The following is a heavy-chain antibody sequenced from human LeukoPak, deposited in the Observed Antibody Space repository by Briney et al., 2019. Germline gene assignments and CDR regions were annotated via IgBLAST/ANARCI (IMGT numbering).Heavy chain of an antibody. D-gene: IGHD6-6*01. CDR2: ISAYNGNT. J-gene: IGHJ5*02. Sequence: ASVKVSCKASGYTFTSYGITWVRQAPGQGREWMGWISAYNGNTNYAQKLQGRVTIINNTSTSSAYTELSSLRSDDTAVYYCARVLHSNSEAWFDPWGQGTLVTVSS. CDR3: ARVLHSNSEAWFDP. CDR1: GYTFTSYG. V-gene: IGHV1-18*01.